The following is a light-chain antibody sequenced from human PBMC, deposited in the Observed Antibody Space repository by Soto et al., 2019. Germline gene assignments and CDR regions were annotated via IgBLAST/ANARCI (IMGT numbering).Light chain of an antibody. V-gene: IGKV3D-15*01. Sequence: ETVMTHSPATLSVSPGERATLSCGSIQSVSSDLAWYQQKPGQAPRLLIYDASTRATGIPARFSGSGSGTEFTLTISSLQSEDLAAYYCQQYNHWSRWTFGQGTKVDIK. CDR2: DAS. J-gene: IGKJ1*01. CDR1: QSVSSD. CDR3: QQYNHWSRWT.